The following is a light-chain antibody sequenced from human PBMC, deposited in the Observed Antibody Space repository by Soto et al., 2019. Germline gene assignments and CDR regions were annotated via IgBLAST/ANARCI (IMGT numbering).Light chain of an antibody. V-gene: IGKV1-5*03. CDR2: KAS. CDR1: QGIGDT. Sequence: MRQAPATLSVSPGDSATLSCRASQGIGDTLAWYQQKPGKAPNLLIYKASSLETGVPSRFSGSGSGTEFTLTISSLQPDDFATYYCQQYNTYSWTFAQGTKVAIK. CDR3: QQYNTYSWT. J-gene: IGKJ1*01.